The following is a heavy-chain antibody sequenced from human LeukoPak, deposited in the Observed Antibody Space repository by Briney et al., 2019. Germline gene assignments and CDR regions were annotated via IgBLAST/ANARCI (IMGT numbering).Heavy chain of an antibody. Sequence: SETLSLTCTVSGGSISSYYWSWIRQPPGKGLEWFGYIYYSGSTNYNPSLKSRVTISVDTSKNQFSLKLSSVTAADTAVYYCARMDRGTGMDVWGQGTTVTVSS. V-gene: IGHV4-59*08. J-gene: IGHJ6*02. CDR2: IYYSGST. CDR1: GGSISSYY. D-gene: IGHD3-10*01. CDR3: ARMDRGTGMDV.